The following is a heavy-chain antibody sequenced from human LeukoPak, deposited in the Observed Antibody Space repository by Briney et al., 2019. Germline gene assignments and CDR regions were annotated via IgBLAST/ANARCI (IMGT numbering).Heavy chain of an antibody. CDR1: GGSISSGGYY. V-gene: IGHV4-31*03. J-gene: IGHJ2*01. CDR2: IYYSGST. CDR3: ARDRHGYSYGYDWYFDL. D-gene: IGHD5-18*01. Sequence: SQTLSLTCTVSGGSISSGGYYWSWIRQHPGKGLEWIGYIYYSGSTYYNPSLKSRVTISVDTSKNQFSLKLSSVTAADTAVYYCARDRHGYSYGYDWYFDLWGQGTLVTVSS.